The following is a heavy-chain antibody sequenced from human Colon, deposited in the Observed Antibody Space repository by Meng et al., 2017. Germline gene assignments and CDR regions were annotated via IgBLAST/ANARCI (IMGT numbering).Heavy chain of an antibody. D-gene: IGHD4-23*01. J-gene: IGHJ4*02. CDR2: INEDGTEK. CDR3: PSGGIACSEIVH. V-gene: IGHV3-7*01. CDR1: GFTFSSYW. Sequence: GESLKISCSASGFTFSSYWMTWVRQAPGKGLEWVANINEDGTEKYHVDSVKGRFTISRDNAKSSLYLQMNSLSTEDTAVYFCPSGGIACSEIVHWGQGTLVTVSS.